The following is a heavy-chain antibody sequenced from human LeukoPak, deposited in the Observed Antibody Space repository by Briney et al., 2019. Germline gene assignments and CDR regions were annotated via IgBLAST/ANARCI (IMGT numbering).Heavy chain of an antibody. Sequence: GGSLRLSCAASGFTFSSYWMSWVRQAPGKGLEWVANIKQDGSEKYYVDSVKGRFTISRDDSKDTLYLQMASLRAEDMAVYYCAREREGRYSDSGIYYYYYYMDVWGKGTTVTVSS. J-gene: IGHJ6*03. CDR3: AREREGRYSDSGIYYYYYYMDV. CDR1: GFTFSSYW. D-gene: IGHD3-10*01. CDR2: IKQDGSEK. V-gene: IGHV3-7*01.